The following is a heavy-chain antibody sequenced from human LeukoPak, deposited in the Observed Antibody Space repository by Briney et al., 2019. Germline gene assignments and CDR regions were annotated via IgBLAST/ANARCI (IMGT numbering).Heavy chain of an antibody. J-gene: IGHJ3*02. CDR3: ASPVTYYHDSSGWLAAFDI. CDR2: IIPIFGTA. Sequence: SVKVSCKASGGTFSSYAISWVRQAPGQGLEWMGGIIPIFGTANYAQKFQGRVTITTDESTSTAYMELSSLRSEDTAVYYCASPVTYYHDSSGWLAAFDIWGQGTMVTVSS. V-gene: IGHV1-69*05. CDR1: GGTFSSYA. D-gene: IGHD3-22*01.